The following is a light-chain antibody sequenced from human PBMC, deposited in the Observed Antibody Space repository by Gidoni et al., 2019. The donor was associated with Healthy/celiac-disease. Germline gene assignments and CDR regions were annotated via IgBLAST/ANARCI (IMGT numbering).Light chain of an antibody. Sequence: EIVLTPSPGTLSLSPGERATLSCRASQSVSSSYLAWYQQKPGQAPRLLIYGASSRATGIPDRFSGSGPGTEFTRTISRREAEDFAVYYWQEYGSSGTFGQGTKVEIK. CDR3: QEYGSSGT. CDR2: GAS. J-gene: IGKJ1*01. V-gene: IGKV3-20*01. CDR1: QSVSSSY.